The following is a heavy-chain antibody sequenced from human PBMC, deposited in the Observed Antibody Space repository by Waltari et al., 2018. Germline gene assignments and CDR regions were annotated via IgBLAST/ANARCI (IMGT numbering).Heavy chain of an antibody. CDR1: GFTFSSYG. V-gene: IGHV3-30*18. CDR2: IWYDGSNK. Sequence: QVQLVESGGGVVQPGRSLRLSCAASGFTFSSYGMHWVRPAPGKGLEWVAVIWYDGSNKYYADSVKGRFTISRDNSKNTLYLQMNSLRAEDTAMYYCAKLQPLEIAGNWFDPWGQGTLVTVSS. D-gene: IGHD2-21*01. CDR3: AKLQPLEIAGNWFDP. J-gene: IGHJ5*02.